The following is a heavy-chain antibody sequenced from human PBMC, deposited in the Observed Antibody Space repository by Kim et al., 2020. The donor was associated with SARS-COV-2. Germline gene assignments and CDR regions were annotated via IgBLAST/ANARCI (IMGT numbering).Heavy chain of an antibody. Sequence: ASVKVSCKASGYTFTSYAMHWVRQAPGQRLEWMGWINAGNGNTKYSQKFQGRVTITRDTSASTAYMELSSLRSEDTAVYYCARVFYRHSSIHYYDSSGYLAWGQGTLVTVSS. V-gene: IGHV1-3*01. CDR3: ARVFYRHSSIHYYDSSGYLA. CDR1: GYTFTSYA. D-gene: IGHD3-22*01. CDR2: INAGNGNT. J-gene: IGHJ5*02.